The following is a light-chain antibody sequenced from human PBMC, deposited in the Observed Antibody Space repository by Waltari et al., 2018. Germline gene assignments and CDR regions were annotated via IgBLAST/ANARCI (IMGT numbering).Light chain of an antibody. CDR2: DVN. CDR3: SSQSTNNGVI. CDR1: SRDVGGDDS. V-gene: IGLV2-14*03. J-gene: IGLJ2*01. Sequence: QSALTHPAPVSGSPGQSITISCPGSSRDVGGDDSVSWYEDHPGQAPKVIIYDVNKRPSGVSDRFSGSKSGNTASLTISGLQAEDEATFYCSSQSTNNGVIFGGGTKVTVL.